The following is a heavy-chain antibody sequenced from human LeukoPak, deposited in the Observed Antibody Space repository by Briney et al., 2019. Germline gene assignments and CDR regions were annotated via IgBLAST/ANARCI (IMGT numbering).Heavy chain of an antibody. CDR2: IRYDGSNK. V-gene: IGHV3-30*02. J-gene: IGHJ3*02. CDR1: GFTFSSYG. D-gene: IGHD3-16*01. Sequence: GGSLRLSCAASGFTFSSYGMHWVRQAPGKGLEWVAFIRYDGSNKYYADSVKGRFTISRDNSKNTLYLQMNSLRAEDTAVYYCAKDDGARDAFDTWGQGTMVTVSS. CDR3: AKDDGARDAFDT.